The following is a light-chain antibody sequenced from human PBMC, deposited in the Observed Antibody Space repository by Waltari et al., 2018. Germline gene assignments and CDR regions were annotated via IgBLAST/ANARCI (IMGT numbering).Light chain of an antibody. CDR2: RKN. J-gene: IGLJ1*01. CDR3: AAWDDSLRGGV. V-gene: IGLV1-47*01. CDR1: SSNIGSNY. Sequence: QSVLTQPPSASGTPGQRVTISCSGSSSNIGSNYVYWYQQPPGTAPKLLIYRKNQRPSGVPDRFSGSKSGTSASLAISGLRSEDEADYYCAAWDDSLRGGVFGTGTRVTVL.